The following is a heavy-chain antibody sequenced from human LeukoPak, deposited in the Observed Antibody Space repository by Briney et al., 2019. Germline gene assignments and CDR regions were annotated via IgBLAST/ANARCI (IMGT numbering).Heavy chain of an antibody. D-gene: IGHD3-3*01. Sequence: PGRSLRLSCAASGFTFSSYAISWVRQAPGQGLEWMGGIIPIFGTANYAQKFQGRVTITADESTSTAYMELSSLRSEDTAVYYCARRGYDFWSGYSEEFDYWGQGTLVTVSS. V-gene: IGHV1-69*01. CDR2: IIPIFGTA. CDR3: ARRGYDFWSGYSEEFDY. CDR1: GFTFSSYA. J-gene: IGHJ4*02.